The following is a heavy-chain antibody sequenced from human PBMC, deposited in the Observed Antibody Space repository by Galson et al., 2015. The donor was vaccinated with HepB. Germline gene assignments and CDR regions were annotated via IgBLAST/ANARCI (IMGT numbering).Heavy chain of an antibody. V-gene: IGHV3-21*01. CDR1: GFIFSSYS. D-gene: IGHD2-21*01. CDR3: ARAYSRLAPFDY. J-gene: IGHJ4*02. Sequence: SLRLSCAASGFIFSSYSMNWVRQAPGKGLEWVSSISSSSSYIYYADSVKGRFTISRDNAKNSLYLQMNSLRAEDTAVYYCARAYSRLAPFDYWGQGTLVTVSS. CDR2: ISSSSSYI.